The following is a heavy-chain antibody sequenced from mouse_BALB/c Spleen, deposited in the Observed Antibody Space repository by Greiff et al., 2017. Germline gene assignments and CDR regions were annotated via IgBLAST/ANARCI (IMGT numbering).Heavy chain of an antibody. V-gene: IGHV5-6-3*01. Sequence: EVKLMESGGGLVQPGGSLKLSCAASGFTFSSYGMSWVRQTPDKRLELVATINSNGGSTYYPDSVKGRFTISRDNAKNTLYLQMSSLKSEDTAMYYCAREDYGNSYWGQGTLVTVSA. J-gene: IGHJ3*01. D-gene: IGHD2-1*01. CDR3: AREDYGNSY. CDR1: GFTFSSYG. CDR2: INSNGGST.